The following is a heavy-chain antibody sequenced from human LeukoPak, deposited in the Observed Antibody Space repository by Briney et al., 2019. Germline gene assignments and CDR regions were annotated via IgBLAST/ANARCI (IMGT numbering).Heavy chain of an antibody. Sequence: PGGPLRLSCAASGFTFSNAWMSWVRQAPGKGLEWVGRIKSKTDGGTTDYAAPVKGRFTISRDDSKNTLYLQMNSLKTEDTAVYYCTTETVVVPAAMGAGLWGNWGQGTLVTVSS. J-gene: IGHJ4*02. D-gene: IGHD2-2*01. CDR1: GFTFSNAW. CDR2: IKSKTDGGTT. CDR3: TTETVVVPAAMGAGLWGN. V-gene: IGHV3-15*01.